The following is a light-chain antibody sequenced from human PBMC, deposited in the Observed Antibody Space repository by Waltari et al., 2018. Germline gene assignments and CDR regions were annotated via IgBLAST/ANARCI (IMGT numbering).Light chain of an antibody. CDR3: QHRSNWPPVFT. CDR1: LSLSTY. CDR2: DVS. J-gene: IGKJ3*01. V-gene: IGKV3-11*01. Sequence: EVVLTQSPATLSLSPGDRANISCRAFLSLSTYLAWYQQKPGQSPRLLIYDVSQRAPGIPARFSGSGSVTDFSLAISSLEPEDFAVYYCQHRSNWPPVFTFGPGTKVDLK.